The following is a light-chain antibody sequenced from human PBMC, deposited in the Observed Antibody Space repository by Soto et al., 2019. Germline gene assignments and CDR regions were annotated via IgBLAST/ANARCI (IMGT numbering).Light chain of an antibody. Sequence: EIVLTQSPGTLSLSPGERATLSCRASQSVSSSYLAWYQQKPGQAPRLLIYGASSRATGIPARFSGSGSDSDFTLTISRLEPEDFAVYYCQQYGSSGTFGQGTKVDIK. CDR2: GAS. V-gene: IGKV3-20*01. CDR1: QSVSSSY. J-gene: IGKJ1*01. CDR3: QQYGSSGT.